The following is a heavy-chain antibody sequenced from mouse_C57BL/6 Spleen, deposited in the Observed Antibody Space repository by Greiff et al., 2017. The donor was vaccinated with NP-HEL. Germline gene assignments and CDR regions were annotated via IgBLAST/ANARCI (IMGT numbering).Heavy chain of an antibody. CDR1: GFTFSSYA. CDR2: ISDGGSYT. J-gene: IGHJ3*01. CDR3: AMGYDSWFAY. V-gene: IGHV5-4*03. Sequence: DVKLQESGGGLVKPGGSLKLSCAASGFTFSSYAMSWVRQTPEKRLEWVATISDGGSYTYYPDNVKGRFTISRDNAKNNLYLQMSHLKSEDTAMYYCAMGYDSWFAYWGQGTLVTVSA. D-gene: IGHD2-2*01.